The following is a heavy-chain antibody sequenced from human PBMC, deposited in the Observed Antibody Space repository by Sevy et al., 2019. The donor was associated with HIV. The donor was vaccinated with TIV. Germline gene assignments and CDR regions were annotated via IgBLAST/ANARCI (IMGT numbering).Heavy chain of an antibody. J-gene: IGHJ6*02. CDR2: IPDSGST. CDR3: ASGARYNYQFYGMGV. Sequence: SETLSLTCTVSGASVSSVSNYWIWIRQPPGKGLEWMGYIPDSGSTNYNPSMKRRVTISVDMSKNQFSLNLTFMTDTDTAVYYCASGARYNYQFYGMGVWGQGTTVTVSS. CDR1: GASVSSVSNY. D-gene: IGHD1-1*01. V-gene: IGHV4-61*01.